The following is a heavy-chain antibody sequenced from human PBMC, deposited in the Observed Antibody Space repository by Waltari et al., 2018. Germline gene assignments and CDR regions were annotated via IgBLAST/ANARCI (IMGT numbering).Heavy chain of an antibody. Sequence: VQLVQSGAEVKKPGSSVKVSCKASGGTFSSYASSWVRQAPGQGLEWMGGIIPILGTANYAQKFQGRVTITTDESTSTAYMELSSLRSEDTAVYYCATLGGYGEIWVDYWGQGTLVTVSS. J-gene: IGHJ4*02. CDR1: GGTFSSYA. CDR2: IIPILGTA. CDR3: ATLGGYGEIWVDY. D-gene: IGHD4-17*01. V-gene: IGHV1-69*05.